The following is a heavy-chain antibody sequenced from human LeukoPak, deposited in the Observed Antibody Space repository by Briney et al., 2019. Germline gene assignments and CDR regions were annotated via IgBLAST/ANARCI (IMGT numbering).Heavy chain of an antibody. Sequence: PSQTLPLTCTVSGGSISSGSYYWSWIRQPAGKGLEWIGRIYTSGSTNYNPSLKSRVTISVDTSKNQFSLKLSSVTAADTAVYYCAREGNHAFDIWGQGTIVTVSS. CDR2: IYTSGST. CDR3: AREGNHAFDI. V-gene: IGHV4-61*02. D-gene: IGHD1-14*01. J-gene: IGHJ3*02. CDR1: GGSISSGSYY.